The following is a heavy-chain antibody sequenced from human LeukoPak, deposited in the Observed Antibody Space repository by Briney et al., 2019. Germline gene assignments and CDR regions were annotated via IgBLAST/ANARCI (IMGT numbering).Heavy chain of an antibody. CDR3: ARDYDNSGLRHFDL. CDR2: IYYTGTT. D-gene: IGHD3-22*01. CDR1: GAPISDYY. J-gene: IGHJ2*01. V-gene: IGHV4-59*01. Sequence: PSETLSLTCTVSGAPISDYYWSWIRQPPGKGLEWIGYIYYTGTTKYNPSLTSRVTISVDTSKSQFSVKLSSVTAADTAVYYCARDYDNSGLRHFDLWGRGTLVTVSS.